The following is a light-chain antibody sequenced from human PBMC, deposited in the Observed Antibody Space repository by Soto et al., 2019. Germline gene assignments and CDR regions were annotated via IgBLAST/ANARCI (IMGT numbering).Light chain of an antibody. J-gene: IGKJ1*01. Sequence: DIQMTQSPSTLSASVGDRVTITCRASQSISSWLAWYQQKPGKAPKLLIYKASSLESGVPSRFSGSGSGTEFTLTIRSLQPDDFATYYCKQYKSYPWTFGQGTKVDIK. CDR1: QSISSW. V-gene: IGKV1-5*03. CDR3: KQYKSYPWT. CDR2: KAS.